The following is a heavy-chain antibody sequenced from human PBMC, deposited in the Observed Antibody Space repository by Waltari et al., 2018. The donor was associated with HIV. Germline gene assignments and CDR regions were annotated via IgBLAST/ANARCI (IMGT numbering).Heavy chain of an antibody. CDR3: ARDPQYCSSTSCSYYFDY. D-gene: IGHD2-2*01. CDR1: GFTFSSYA. Sequence: QVQLVESGGGVVQPGRSLRLSCAASGFTFSSYAMHWVRQAPGKGLEWVAVISYDGSKKYYADSVKGLFTISRDNSKNTLYLQMNSLRAEDTAVYYCARDPQYCSSTSCSYYFDYWGQGTLVTVSS. V-gene: IGHV3-30-3*01. CDR2: ISYDGSKK. J-gene: IGHJ4*02.